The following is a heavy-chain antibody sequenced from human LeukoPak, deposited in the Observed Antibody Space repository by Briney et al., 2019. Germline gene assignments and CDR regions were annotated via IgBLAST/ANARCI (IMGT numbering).Heavy chain of an antibody. CDR3: ARDWYYYDSSGYYYALRY. D-gene: IGHD3-22*01. Sequence: SVKVSCKASGGTFSSYALSWVRQAPGQGLEWMGGIIPIFGTANYAQKFQGRVTMTADESTSTAYMELSSLRSEDTAVYYCARDWYYYDSSGYYYALRYWGQGTQVTVSS. CDR2: IIPIFGTA. V-gene: IGHV1-69*13. J-gene: IGHJ4*02. CDR1: GGTFSSYA.